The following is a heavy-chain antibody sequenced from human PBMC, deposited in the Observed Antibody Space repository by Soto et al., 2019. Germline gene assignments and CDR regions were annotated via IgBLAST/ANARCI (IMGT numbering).Heavy chain of an antibody. V-gene: IGHV3-73*02. CDR2: IRSKGNNYAT. J-gene: IGHJ4*02. CDR3: TRVPGEVVAGYYFAN. Sequence: EVQLVESGGGLVQPGGSLKLSCAASAFSFSGSAMHWVRQASAKGLEWVGRIRSKGNNYATAYAASVRGRFTISRDDSRNTAYLQMNSLKTEDTAVYYCTRVPGEVVAGYYFANWGQGTLVAVSS. D-gene: IGHD6-19*01. CDR1: AFSFSGSA.